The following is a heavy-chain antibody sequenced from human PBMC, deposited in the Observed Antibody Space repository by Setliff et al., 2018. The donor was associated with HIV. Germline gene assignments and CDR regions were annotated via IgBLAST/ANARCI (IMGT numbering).Heavy chain of an antibody. CDR3: ARGQFVSPGRPRHYMDV. CDR1: GGPFNVHK. Sequence: PSKTLSLTCNVYGGPFNVHKWNWVRQTPGKGLEWIGDISHTGTATYNPSLGSRVTISVDAAKKRFSLNIRSLTAADTAVYFCARGQFVSPGRPRHYMDVWVKGTSVTVSS. CDR2: ISHTGTA. J-gene: IGHJ6*03. V-gene: IGHV4-34*01. D-gene: IGHD6-6*01.